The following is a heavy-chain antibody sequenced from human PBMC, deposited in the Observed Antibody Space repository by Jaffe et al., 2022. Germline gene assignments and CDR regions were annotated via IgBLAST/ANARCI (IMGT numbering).Heavy chain of an antibody. D-gene: IGHD3-3*01. CDR3: AHFNSPRLTDFWSGYYTAKNYYYYYYMDV. CDR1: GFSLSTSGVG. V-gene: IGHV2-5*01. Sequence: QITLKESGPTLVKPTQTLTLTCTFSGFSLSTSGVGVGWIRQPPGKALEWLALIYWNDDKRYSPSLKSRLTITKDTSKNQVVLTMTNMDPVDTATYYCAHFNSPRLTDFWSGYYTAKNYYYYYYMDVWGKGTTVTVSS. CDR2: IYWNDDK. J-gene: IGHJ6*03.